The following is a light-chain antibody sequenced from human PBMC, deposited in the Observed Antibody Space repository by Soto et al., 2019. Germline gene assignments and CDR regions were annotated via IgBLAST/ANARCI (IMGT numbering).Light chain of an antibody. CDR2: GSS. J-gene: IGKJ2*01. V-gene: IGKV3-20*01. Sequence: EVVLTQSPGTLSLSPGERATLSCRASENVSNNYLAWYQQKPGQAPRLLIFGSSDRAAGIPDRFSGSGSGTDFTLTISRLLPEDFVVYYCQQYGSSPPYTFGQGTKLEIK. CDR3: QQYGSSPPYT. CDR1: ENVSNNY.